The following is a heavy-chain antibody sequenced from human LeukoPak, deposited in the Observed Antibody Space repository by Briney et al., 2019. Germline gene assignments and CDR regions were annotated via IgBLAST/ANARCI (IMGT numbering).Heavy chain of an antibody. CDR3: ATRLGSSWYENRLGAFDI. CDR1: GGSVSSGSYY. V-gene: IGHV4-61*01. D-gene: IGHD6-13*01. J-gene: IGHJ3*02. Sequence: PSETLSLTCTVSGGSVSSGSYYWRWIRQPPGKGLEWIGYIYYSGSTNYNPSLKSRVTISVDTSKNQFSLKLSSVTAADTAVYYCATRLGSSWYENRLGAFDIWGQGTMVTVSS. CDR2: IYYSGST.